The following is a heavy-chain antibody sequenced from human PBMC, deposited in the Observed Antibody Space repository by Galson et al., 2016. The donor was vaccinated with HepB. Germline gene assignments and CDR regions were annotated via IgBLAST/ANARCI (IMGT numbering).Heavy chain of an antibody. CDR3: SRGEISPQ. J-gene: IGHJ4*02. CDR1: GYSFTAYY. V-gene: IGHV1-2*06. D-gene: IGHD1-26*01. Sequence: SCKASGYSFTAYYVHWIRQAPGQGLEWMGRLNPNSGGTNYAQKFQGRVAMTRDTSVSTAYMELSRLTSDDTAVYFCSRGEISPQWGQGTLVTVSS. CDR2: LNPNSGGT.